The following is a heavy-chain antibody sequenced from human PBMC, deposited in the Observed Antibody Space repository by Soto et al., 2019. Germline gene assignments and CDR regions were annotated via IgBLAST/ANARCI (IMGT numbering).Heavy chain of an antibody. D-gene: IGHD2-2*01. J-gene: IGHJ6*02. CDR3: ASTVCSSTSRSHYYGMDV. V-gene: IGHV1-69*13. Sequence: GASVKVSCKASGGTFSSYAISWVRQAPGQGLEWMGGIIPIFGTANYAQKFQGRVTITADESTSTAYMELSSLRSEDTAGYYLASTVCSSTSRSHYYGMDVWGQGTTGTV. CDR1: GGTFSSYA. CDR2: IIPIFGTA.